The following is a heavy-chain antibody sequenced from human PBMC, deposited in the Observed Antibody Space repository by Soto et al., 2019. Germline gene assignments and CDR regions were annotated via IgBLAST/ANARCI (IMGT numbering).Heavy chain of an antibody. CDR1: GFTFSNAW. CDR3: TTVDYDSSGPYFDY. CDR2: IKSKTDGGTT. V-gene: IGHV3-15*07. Sequence: GGSLRLSCAASGFTFSNAWMNWVRQAPGKGLEWVGRIKSKTDGGTTNYAAPGKSRFTISRDDSKNTLYLQMNSLKTDDTAVYYCTTVDYDSSGPYFDYWGQGTLVTVSS. J-gene: IGHJ4*02. D-gene: IGHD3-22*01.